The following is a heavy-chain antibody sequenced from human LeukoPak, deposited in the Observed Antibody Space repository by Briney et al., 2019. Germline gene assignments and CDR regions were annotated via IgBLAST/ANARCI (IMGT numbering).Heavy chain of an antibody. CDR1: GFTFSSYA. V-gene: IGHV3-23*01. D-gene: IGHD2-2*01. Sequence: GGSLRLSCAASGFTFSSYAMSWVRQAPGKGLEWVSAISGSGGSTYYADSVKGRFTISRDNSKNTLYLQMISLRAEDTAVYYCAKDLPAFIVVVPAAVFDYWGQGTLVTVSS. J-gene: IGHJ4*02. CDR2: ISGSGGST. CDR3: AKDLPAFIVVVPAAVFDY.